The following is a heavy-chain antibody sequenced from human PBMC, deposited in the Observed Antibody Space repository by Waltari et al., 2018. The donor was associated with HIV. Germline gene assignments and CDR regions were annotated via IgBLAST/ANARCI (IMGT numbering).Heavy chain of an antibody. CDR2: ISPNSGGT. Sequence: QVQLVQSGAEVKKPGASVKVSCEASGSTFTGNQMHWVRQAPRQGLEWMGRISPNSGGTNYAQKFKGRVTMTRDTSISTAYMELSRLRSDDTAVYYCARGPYHYDSSDLGRGALDIWGQGTMVTVSS. V-gene: IGHV1-2*06. J-gene: IGHJ3*02. D-gene: IGHD3-22*01. CDR1: GSTFTGNQ. CDR3: ARGPYHYDSSDLGRGALDI.